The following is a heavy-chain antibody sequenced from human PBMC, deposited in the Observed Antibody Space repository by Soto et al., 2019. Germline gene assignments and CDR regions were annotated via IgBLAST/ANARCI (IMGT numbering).Heavy chain of an antibody. J-gene: IGHJ4*02. D-gene: IGHD2-21*02. CDR3: ARISCGGDCYSDYFDY. V-gene: IGHV1-2*04. CDR1: GYTFTGYY. Sequence: ASVKVSCKASGYTFTGYYMHWVRQAPGQGLEWMGWINPNSGGTNYAQKFQGWVTMTRDTSISTACMELSRLRSDDTAVYYCARISCGGDCYSDYFDYWGQGTLVTVSS. CDR2: INPNSGGT.